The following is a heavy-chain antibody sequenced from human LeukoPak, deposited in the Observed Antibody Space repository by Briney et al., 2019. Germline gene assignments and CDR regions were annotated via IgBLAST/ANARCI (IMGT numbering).Heavy chain of an antibody. V-gene: IGHV3-23*01. Sequence: GGSLRLSCAASGFPFSTYAMNWVRQAPGRGLEWVSVITGSGGFTQYADSVKGRFTISRDNSKNTLYLQMNSLRAEDTAVYYCAKTRSYYDSSGFHFDYWGQGTLSPSPQ. J-gene: IGHJ4*02. D-gene: IGHD3-22*01. CDR2: ITGSGGFT. CDR3: AKTRSYYDSSGFHFDY. CDR1: GFPFSTYA.